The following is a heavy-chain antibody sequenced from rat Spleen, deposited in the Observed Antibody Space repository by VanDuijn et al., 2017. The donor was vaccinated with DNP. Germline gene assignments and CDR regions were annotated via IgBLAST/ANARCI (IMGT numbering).Heavy chain of an antibody. J-gene: IGHJ4*01. V-gene: IGHV5S10*01. Sequence: EVQLVESGGGLVQSGRSLKVSCAASGSTFSDYNMAWVRQAPKKGLEWVATITYDGSRTYYRDSVKGRFTISRDKAKSTLYLQMDSLRSEDTATYYCTTFEGTNAWGQGTSVTVSS. CDR1: GSTFSDYN. CDR2: ITYDGSRT. D-gene: IGHD1-11*01. CDR3: TTFEGTNA.